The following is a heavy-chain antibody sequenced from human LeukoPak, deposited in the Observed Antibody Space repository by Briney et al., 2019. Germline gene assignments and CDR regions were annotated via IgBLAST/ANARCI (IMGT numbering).Heavy chain of an antibody. CDR1: GYSFSSYW. CDR2: IYPDDSDT. Sequence: GESLKISCKVSGYSFSSYWIGWVRQMPGKGLEWMGIIYPDDSDTRYSPSFRGQVTVSADKSISTAYLEWSSLKASDTAMYYCARHRGSCSRASCCADYWGQGTLVTVPS. J-gene: IGHJ4*02. CDR3: ARHRGSCSRASCCADY. D-gene: IGHD2-2*01. V-gene: IGHV5-51*01.